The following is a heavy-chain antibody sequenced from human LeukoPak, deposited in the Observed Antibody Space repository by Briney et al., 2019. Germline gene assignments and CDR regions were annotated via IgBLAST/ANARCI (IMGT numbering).Heavy chain of an antibody. D-gene: IGHD3-16*01. V-gene: IGHV4-39*01. CDR1: GGSISSSFNY. J-gene: IGHJ5*02. CDR2: IYESGSA. Sequence: SETLSLTCTVSGGSISSSFNYWAWIRQPPGKGLEWIGSIYESGSAYYNPSLKSRITMSVDTSENQFTLKLTSVTAADTAVYYCARHYGPWGQGALVTVSS. CDR3: ARHYGP.